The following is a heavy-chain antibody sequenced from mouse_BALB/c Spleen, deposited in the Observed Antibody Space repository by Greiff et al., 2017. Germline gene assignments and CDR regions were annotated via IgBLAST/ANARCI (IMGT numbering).Heavy chain of an antibody. D-gene: IGHD2-2*01. V-gene: IGHV1-80*01. CDR3: ARSRYGYGEGDYAMDY. Sequence: QVQLKQSGAELVRPGSSVKISCKASGYAFSSYWMNWVKQRPGQGLEWIGQIYPGDGDTNYNGKFKGKATLTADKSSSTAYMQLSSLTSEDSAVYFCARSRYGYGEGDYAMDYWGQGTSVTVSS. J-gene: IGHJ4*01. CDR2: IYPGDGDT. CDR1: GYAFSSYW.